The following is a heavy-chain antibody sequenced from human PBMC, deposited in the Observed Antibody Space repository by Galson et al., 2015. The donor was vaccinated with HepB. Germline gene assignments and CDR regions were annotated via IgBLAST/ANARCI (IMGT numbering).Heavy chain of an antibody. J-gene: IGHJ3*02. CDR3: ARHRSGGGSPGDAFDI. Sequence: QSGAEVKKPGESLRISCKGSGYSFTSYWISWVRQMPGKGLEWMGRIDPSDSYTNYSPSFQGQVTISADKSISTAYLQWSSLKASDTAMYYCARHRSGGGSPGDAFDIWGQGTMVTVSS. D-gene: IGHD1-26*01. CDR1: GYSFTSYW. V-gene: IGHV5-10-1*04. CDR2: IDPSDSYT.